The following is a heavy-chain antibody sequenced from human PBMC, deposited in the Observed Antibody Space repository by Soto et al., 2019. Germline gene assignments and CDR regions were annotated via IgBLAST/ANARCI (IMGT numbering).Heavy chain of an antibody. Sequence: EVQLVESGGGLVQPGRSLRLSCAASGFTFDDYAMHWVRQAPGKGLEWVSGISWNSGSIGYADSVKGRFTISRDNAKNSLYLQMNSLRAEDTALYYCAKDISGPWSGYYDYYYGMDVWGQGTTVTVSS. CDR3: AKDISGPWSGYYDYYYGMDV. V-gene: IGHV3-9*01. D-gene: IGHD3-3*01. CDR1: GFTFDDYA. CDR2: ISWNSGSI. J-gene: IGHJ6*02.